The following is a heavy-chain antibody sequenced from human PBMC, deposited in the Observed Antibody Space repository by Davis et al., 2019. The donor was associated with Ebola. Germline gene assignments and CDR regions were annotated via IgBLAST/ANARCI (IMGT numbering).Heavy chain of an antibody. V-gene: IGHV3-21*01. CDR1: GFTFSSYS. CDR2: FICICTSL. J-gene: IGHJ6*02. CDR3: ARGASFLTYYDFWSGTGGGMDV. D-gene: IGHD3-3*01. Sequence: GESLKISCAASGFTFSSYSMNWVRQAPRMCLLLLSSFICICTSLFSPDSVKGRFTISRDNAKNSLYLQMNSLRAEDTAVYYCARGASFLTYYDFWSGTGGGMDVWGQGTTVTVSS.